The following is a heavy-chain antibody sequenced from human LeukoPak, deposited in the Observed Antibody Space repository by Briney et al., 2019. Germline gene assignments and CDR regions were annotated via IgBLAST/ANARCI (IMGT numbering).Heavy chain of an antibody. D-gene: IGHD3-22*01. Sequence: GGSLRLSCAASGFTFSNAWMSWVRQAPGKGLEWVGRIKSKTDGGTTDYAAPVKGRFTISRDNSKNTLYLQMNSLRAEDTAVYYCARNYDSSGEGLGFWGQGTLVTVSS. V-gene: IGHV3-15*01. CDR2: IKSKTDGGTT. J-gene: IGHJ4*02. CDR3: ARNYDSSGEGLGF. CDR1: GFTFSNAW.